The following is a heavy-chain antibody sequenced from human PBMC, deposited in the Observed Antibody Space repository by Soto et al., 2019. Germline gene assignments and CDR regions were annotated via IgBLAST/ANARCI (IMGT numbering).Heavy chain of an antibody. Sequence: PVGSLRLSCAASGFTFSSYAMHWVRQAPGKGLEWVAVISYDGSNKYYADSVKGRFTISRDNSKNTLYLQMNSLRAEDTAVYYCARAEFSGYSYGPSIAVAGTEFDYWGQGTLVTVSS. V-gene: IGHV3-30-3*01. J-gene: IGHJ4*02. CDR1: GFTFSSYA. D-gene: IGHD6-19*01. CDR2: ISYDGSNK. CDR3: ARAEFSGYSYGPSIAVAGTEFDY.